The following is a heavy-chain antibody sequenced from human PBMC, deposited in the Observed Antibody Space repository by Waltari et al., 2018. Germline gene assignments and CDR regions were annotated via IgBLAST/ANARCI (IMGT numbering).Heavy chain of an antibody. Sequence: EVQLFQSGGGLVQPGGSLRLSCAASVFTFKNYAMAWVRQAPGKGLEWVSSIGGTGYATYYADSVEGRFTVSRDNSKNTLFLQMSGLSAEDTAVYYCAKGSLSLYYFDFWGQGTLVAVSS. CDR2: IGGTGYAT. J-gene: IGHJ4*02. CDR3: AKGSLSLYYFDF. CDR1: VFTFKNYA. V-gene: IGHV3-23*01. D-gene: IGHD3-10*01.